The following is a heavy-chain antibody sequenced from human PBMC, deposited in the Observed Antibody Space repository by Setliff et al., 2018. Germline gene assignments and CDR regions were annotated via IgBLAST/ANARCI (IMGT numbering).Heavy chain of an antibody. CDR3: ARHEKGVLDY. CDR2: MYSSGST. CDR1: GGPINSDRYY. J-gene: IGHJ4*02. Sequence: SETLSLTCTVSGGPINSDRYYWGWIRQPPGKGLEWIGSMYSSGSTYYNPSLKSRVTISVDTSKNQFSLKLSSVTAADTAVYYCARHEKGVLDYWGQGTLVTVSS. V-gene: IGHV4-39*01.